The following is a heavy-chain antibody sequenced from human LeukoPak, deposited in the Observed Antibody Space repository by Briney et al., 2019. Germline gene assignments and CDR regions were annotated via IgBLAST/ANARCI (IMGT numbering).Heavy chain of an antibody. Sequence: PSETLSLTCTVSGGSISSYYRSWIRQPPGKGLEWIGYIYYSGSTNYNPSLKSRVTISVDTSKNQFSLKLSSVTAADTAVYYCAGSYGGNGYFDYWGQGTLVTVSS. CDR1: GGSISSYY. V-gene: IGHV4-59*01. J-gene: IGHJ4*02. CDR3: AGSYGGNGYFDY. D-gene: IGHD4-23*01. CDR2: IYYSGST.